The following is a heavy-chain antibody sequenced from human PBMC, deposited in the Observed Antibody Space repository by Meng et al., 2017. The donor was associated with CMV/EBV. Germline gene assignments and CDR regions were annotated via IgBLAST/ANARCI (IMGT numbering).Heavy chain of an antibody. CDR2: ISAYNGNT. D-gene: IGHD3-10*01. J-gene: IGHJ5*02. CDR3: ARDTYYYGSGSYNWFDP. V-gene: IGHV1-18*01. Sequence: QVQLVQSGAEVKKPGASVKVSCKASGYTFTSYGISWVRQAPGQGLEWMGWISAYNGNTNYAQKLQGRVTMTTDTSTSTAYMELRSLRSDDTAVYYCARDTYYYGSGSYNWFDPWGQGPLVTVSS. CDR1: GYTFTSYG.